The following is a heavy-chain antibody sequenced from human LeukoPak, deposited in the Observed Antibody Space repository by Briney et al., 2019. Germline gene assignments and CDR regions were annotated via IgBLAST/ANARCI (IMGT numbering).Heavy chain of an antibody. CDR1: GFTFSSYG. J-gene: IGHJ4*02. CDR2: VSYDGTKK. V-gene: IGHV3-30*18. Sequence: GRSLRLFCAASGFTFSSYGMQWVRKAPGKGLEWVAVVSYDGTKKYYTDSVKGRFTISRDNSKNTLDLQMNSLRTEDTAMYYCAKEATGRTSSHFDYWGQGTLVTVSA. CDR3: AKEATGRTSSHFDY. D-gene: IGHD1-1*01.